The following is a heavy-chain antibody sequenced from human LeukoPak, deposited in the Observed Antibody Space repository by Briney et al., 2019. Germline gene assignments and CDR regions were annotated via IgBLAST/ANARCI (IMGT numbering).Heavy chain of an antibody. CDR1: GFTFSGYS. D-gene: IGHD3-16*02. V-gene: IGHV3-48*01. Sequence: GGSLRLSCAASGFTFSGYSMNWVRQAPGKGLEWVSHISSTSGTIYYADSVKGRFTISRDNAKHSVYLQMNSLRAEDTAMYYCESMITFGGVIDYWGQGTLVTVSS. J-gene: IGHJ4*02. CDR2: ISSTSGTI. CDR3: ESMITFGGVIDY.